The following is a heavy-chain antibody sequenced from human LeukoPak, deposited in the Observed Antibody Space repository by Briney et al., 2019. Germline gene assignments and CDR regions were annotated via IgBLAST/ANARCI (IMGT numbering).Heavy chain of an antibody. CDR2: IYTSGST. CDR3: APEAHGSGSFSVDY. V-gene: IGHV4-4*07. D-gene: IGHD3-10*01. CDR1: GGSISSYY. Sequence: SETLSLTCTVSGGSISSYYWSWIRQPAGKGLEWIGRIYTSGSTNYNPSLKSRVTISVDTSKNQFSLKLSSVPAADTAVYYCAPEAHGSGSFSVDYWGQGTLVTVSS. J-gene: IGHJ4*02.